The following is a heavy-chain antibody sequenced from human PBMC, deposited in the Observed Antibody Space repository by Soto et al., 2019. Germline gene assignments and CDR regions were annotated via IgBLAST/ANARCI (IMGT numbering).Heavy chain of an antibody. V-gene: IGHV3-23*01. CDR2: LGGGGGST. Sequence: EAQLLESGGDLIHPGGSLRLSCSASGFTYSSHGMSWVRKAPGKGLEWIAGLGGGGGSTYYADSVKGRFTISRDNSNNTLKLKMTSLRVEDTALYYCAREGQYRTDGFDIWGQGTMVTFSS. CDR1: GFTYSSHG. CDR3: AREGQYRTDGFDI. J-gene: IGHJ3*02. D-gene: IGHD5-12*01.